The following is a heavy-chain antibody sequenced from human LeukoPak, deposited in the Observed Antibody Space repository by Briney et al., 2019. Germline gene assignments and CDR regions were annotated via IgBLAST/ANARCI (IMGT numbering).Heavy chain of an antibody. CDR3: ARERSGPNVVVVAAYDAFDI. CDR1: GFTVSSNY. D-gene: IGHD2-15*01. J-gene: IGHJ3*02. V-gene: IGHV3-66*01. Sequence: PGGSLRLSCAASGFTVSSNYMSWVRQAPGKGLEWVSVIYSGGSTYYADSVKGRFTISRDNSKNTLYLQMNSLRAEDTAVYYCARERSGPNVVVVAAYDAFDIWGQGTMVTVSS. CDR2: IYSGGST.